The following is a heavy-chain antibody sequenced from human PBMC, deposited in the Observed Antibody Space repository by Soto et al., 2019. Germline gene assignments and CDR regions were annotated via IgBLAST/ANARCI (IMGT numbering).Heavy chain of an antibody. D-gene: IGHD4-17*01. CDR1: GFSLRNSGVG. V-gene: IGHV2-5*02. Sequence: QITLKESGPPLVKPTQTLTLTCTFSGFSLRNSGVGVGWIRQPPGKALEWLALIYWDDGKRYSPSLKTRLTSTKDTSKNQVVRTTTNMDPVDTSTYSCAHLTTGGFYFDYWGQGILVTVSS. J-gene: IGHJ4*02. CDR3: AHLTTGGFYFDY. CDR2: IYWDDGK.